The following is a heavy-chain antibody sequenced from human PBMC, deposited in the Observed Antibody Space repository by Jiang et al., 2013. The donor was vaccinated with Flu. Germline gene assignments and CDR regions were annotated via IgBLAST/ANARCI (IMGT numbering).Heavy chain of an antibody. CDR1: GGTFSSYA. CDR3: ARDPRGFRGPNYYYGMDV. D-gene: IGHD3-16*01. CDR2: IIPIFGTA. J-gene: IGHJ6*02. Sequence: GGTFSSYAISWVRQAPGQGLEWMGGIIPIFGTANYAQKFQGRVTITADESTSTAYMELSSLRSEDTAVYYCARDPRGFRGPNYYYGMDVWGQGTTVTVSS. V-gene: IGHV1-69*01.